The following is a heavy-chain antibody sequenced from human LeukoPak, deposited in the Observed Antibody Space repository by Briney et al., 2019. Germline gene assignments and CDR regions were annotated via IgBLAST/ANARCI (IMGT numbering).Heavy chain of an antibody. CDR3: ARQTRGYVYYFDY. D-gene: IGHD2-2*01. Sequence: GGSLRLSCAASGFPFQDSGLSWVRQAPGKGLEWISGINWNGDTTVYADSVKGRFTISRDNTKNSLYLQMNSLRADDTAFYYCARQTRGYVYYFDYWGQGTLVTVSS. CDR1: GFPFQDSG. J-gene: IGHJ4*02. CDR2: INWNGDTT. V-gene: IGHV3-20*04.